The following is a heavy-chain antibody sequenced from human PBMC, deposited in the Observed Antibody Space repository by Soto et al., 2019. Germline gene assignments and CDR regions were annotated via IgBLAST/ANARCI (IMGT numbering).Heavy chain of an antibody. J-gene: IGHJ5*02. V-gene: IGHV4-31*01. CDR3: ARVVVVAATGWGFDP. CDR1: GGSISNGGYY. Sequence: QVQLQESGPGLVKPSQTLSLTCTVSGGSISNGGYYWSWIRQHPGKGLEWIGYIYYSGSTYYNPSLKSLVTIXXDXSXXRVSRKLSSVTAADTAVYYCARVVVVAATGWGFDPWGQGTLVTVSS. CDR2: IYYSGST. D-gene: IGHD2-15*01.